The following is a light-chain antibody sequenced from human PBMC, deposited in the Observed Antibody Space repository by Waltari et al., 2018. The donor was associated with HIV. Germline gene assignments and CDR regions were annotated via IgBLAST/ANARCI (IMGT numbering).Light chain of an antibody. CDR1: NIGSKS. Sequence: SYVLTQPPSVSVAPGQTARITCGGTNIGSKSVHWYQQKPGQAPVLVVYDDSDRPSGIPERFSGSNSGNTATLTISRVEAGDEADYYCQVWDSSSDLRVFGGGTKLTVL. CDR3: QVWDSSSDLRV. J-gene: IGLJ3*02. V-gene: IGLV3-21*02. CDR2: DDS.